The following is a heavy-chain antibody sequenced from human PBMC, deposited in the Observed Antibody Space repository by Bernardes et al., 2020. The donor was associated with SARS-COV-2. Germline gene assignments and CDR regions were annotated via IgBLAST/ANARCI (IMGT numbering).Heavy chain of an antibody. J-gene: IGHJ5*02. V-gene: IGHV1-24*01. Sequence: ASVKVSCKVSGYTLTELSMHWVRQAPGKGLEWMGGFDPEDGETIYAQKFQGRVTMTEDTSTDTAYMELSSLRSEDTAVYYCATGPAQVPAAREAWFDPWGQGTLVTVSS. D-gene: IGHD2-2*01. CDR1: GYTLTELS. CDR2: FDPEDGET. CDR3: ATGPAQVPAAREAWFDP.